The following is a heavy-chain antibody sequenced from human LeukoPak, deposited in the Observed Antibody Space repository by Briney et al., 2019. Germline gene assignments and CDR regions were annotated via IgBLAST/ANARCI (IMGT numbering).Heavy chain of an antibody. Sequence: TSETLSLTCTVSGYSISSGYYWGWIRPPPGKGLEWIGNIYHSGDTYYNPSLKSRVTISVDTSKNQFSLKLTSVTAADTAVYYCARSPRTYYYYYMDVWGNGTTVTVSS. CDR2: IYHSGDT. J-gene: IGHJ6*03. V-gene: IGHV4-38-2*02. CDR1: GYSISSGYY. CDR3: ARSPRTYYYYYMDV.